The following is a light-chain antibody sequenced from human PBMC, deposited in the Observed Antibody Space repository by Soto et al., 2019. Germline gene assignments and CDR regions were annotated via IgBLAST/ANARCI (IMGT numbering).Light chain of an antibody. Sequence: EIVLTQSPGTLSLSPGERATLSCRASQSVSSSYLAWYQQKPGQAPRLLIYGASSRASGIPDRFSGSGCGTDLTLTISRLEPEDFAVYYCQQYGSSWTFGQGTKVEIK. CDR1: QSVSSSY. V-gene: IGKV3-20*01. CDR2: GAS. CDR3: QQYGSSWT. J-gene: IGKJ1*01.